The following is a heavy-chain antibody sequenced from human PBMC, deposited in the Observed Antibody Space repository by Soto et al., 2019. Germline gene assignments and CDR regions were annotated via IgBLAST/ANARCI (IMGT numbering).Heavy chain of an antibody. Sequence: PGESLKISCQTSGYSFRTYWITWVRQMPGKGLEWMGRIDPSDSYTNYSPSFQGHVTMSVDKSISTAYLQWSSLRASDTAIYYCARLQSPTGYYTRGFDYWGQGALVTVSS. J-gene: IGHJ4*02. V-gene: IGHV5-10-1*01. CDR1: GYSFRTYW. CDR2: IDPSDSYT. D-gene: IGHD3-3*01. CDR3: ARLQSPTGYYTRGFDY.